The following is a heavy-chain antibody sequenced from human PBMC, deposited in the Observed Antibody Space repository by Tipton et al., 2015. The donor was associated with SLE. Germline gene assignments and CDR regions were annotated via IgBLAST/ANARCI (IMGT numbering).Heavy chain of an antibody. CDR1: GGSISSYY. CDR2: IYYSGST. Sequence: TLSLTCTVSGGSISSYYWSWIRQPPGKGLEWIGYIYYSGSTNYNPSLKSRVTIPVDTSKNQFSLKLSSVTAADTAVYYCARANQLEHGFDYWGQGTLVTVSS. CDR3: ARANQLEHGFDY. V-gene: IGHV4-59*01. D-gene: IGHD1-1*01. J-gene: IGHJ4*02.